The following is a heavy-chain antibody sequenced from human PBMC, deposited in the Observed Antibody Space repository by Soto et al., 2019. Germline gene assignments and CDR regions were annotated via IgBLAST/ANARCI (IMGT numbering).Heavy chain of an antibody. J-gene: IGHJ4*02. D-gene: IGHD3-22*01. V-gene: IGHV4-30-4*01. CDR3: ARNTGPITMILEAFDY. CDR1: GGSISSGDYY. CDR2: IYYSGST. Sequence: PSETLSLTCTVSGGSISSGDYYWSWIRQPPGKGLEWIGYIYYSGSTYYNPSLKSRVTISVDTSKNQFSLKLSSVTAADTAVYYCARNTGPITMILEAFDYWGQGTLVTVSS.